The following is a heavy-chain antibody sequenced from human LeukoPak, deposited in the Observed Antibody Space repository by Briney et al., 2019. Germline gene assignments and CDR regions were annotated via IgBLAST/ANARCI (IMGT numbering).Heavy chain of an antibody. CDR1: GGSFSGYY. V-gene: IGHV4-34*01. Sequence: PSETLSLTCAVYGGSFSGYYWSWIRQPPGKGLEWIGEINHSGSTNYNPSLKSRVTISLDTSKNQFSLKLSSVAAADTAVYYCARGIYYYGSGSYVRWFDPWGQGTLVTVSS. CDR3: ARGIYYYGSGSYVRWFDP. D-gene: IGHD3-10*01. CDR2: INHSGST. J-gene: IGHJ5*02.